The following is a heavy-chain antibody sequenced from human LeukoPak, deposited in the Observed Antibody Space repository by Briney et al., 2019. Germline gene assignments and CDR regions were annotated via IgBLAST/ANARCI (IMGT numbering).Heavy chain of an antibody. J-gene: IGHJ6*02. CDR1: GDSVSSNSAT. CDR3: ARDHCTSNGCYEDYYYGIDV. D-gene: IGHD2-2*01. CDR2: TYYRSQWFN. Sequence: SQTLSLTCAISGDSVSSNSATWNWIRQSPSRGLEWLGRTYYRSQWFNDYAVSVESRITINPDTSKNQFSLQLNSVTPEDTAMYYCARDHCTSNGCYEDYYYGIDVWGQGTTVTVSS. V-gene: IGHV6-1*01.